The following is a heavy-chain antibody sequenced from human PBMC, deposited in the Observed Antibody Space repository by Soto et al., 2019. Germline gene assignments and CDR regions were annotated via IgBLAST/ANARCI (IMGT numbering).Heavy chain of an antibody. CDR1: GFTFSDHY. D-gene: IGHD3-22*01. V-gene: IGHV3-11*01. J-gene: IGHJ4*02. CDR2: ISSSGDII. CDR3: ARDLGYYDSSGYFDY. Sequence: GGSLGLSCAASGFTFSDHYMSWIRQVPGKGLEWVSYISSSGDIIYYADSVKGRFTISRDNAKNSLYLQMNSLRAEDTAVYYCARDLGYYDSSGYFDYWGQGTLVTVSS.